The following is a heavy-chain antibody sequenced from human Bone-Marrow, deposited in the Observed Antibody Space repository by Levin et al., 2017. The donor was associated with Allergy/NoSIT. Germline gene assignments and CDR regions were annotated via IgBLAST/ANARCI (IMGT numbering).Heavy chain of an antibody. CDR2: IKSKTDGGTT. V-gene: IGHV3-15*01. CDR3: TTSDVILYCSSTSCYDLDY. CDR1: GFTFSNAW. Sequence: GGSLRLSCAASGFTFSNAWMSWVRQAPGKGLEWVGRIKSKTDGGTTDYAAPVKGRFTISRDDSKNTLYLQMNSLKTEDTAVYYCTTSDVILYCSSTSCYDLDYWGQGTLVTVSS. D-gene: IGHD2-2*01. J-gene: IGHJ4*02.